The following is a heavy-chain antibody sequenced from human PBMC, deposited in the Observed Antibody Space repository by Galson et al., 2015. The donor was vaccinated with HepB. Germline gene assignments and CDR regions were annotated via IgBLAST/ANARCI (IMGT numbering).Heavy chain of an antibody. CDR3: AREEDDSSGLQY. V-gene: IGHV3-48*03. J-gene: IGHJ4*02. CDR1: GFVFSSYE. Sequence: SLRLSCAASGFVFSSYEMNWVRQAPGKGLGRVSYISRSGGFIYYADSVKGGFTIPRDTAKNSLYLQMKSLRAEDTAVYYCAREEDDSSGLQYWGQGTLVTVSS. D-gene: IGHD3-22*01. CDR2: ISRSGGFI.